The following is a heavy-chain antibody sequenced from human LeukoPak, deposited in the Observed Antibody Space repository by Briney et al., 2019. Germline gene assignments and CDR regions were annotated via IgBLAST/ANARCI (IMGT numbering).Heavy chain of an antibody. CDR2: IYYTGST. CDR1: GGTMSSYY. CDR3: ARDATVGNSDY. J-gene: IGHJ4*02. D-gene: IGHD1-26*01. Sequence: SETLSLTCTVSGGTMSSYYWSWNRQPPGKGLEYIGYIYYTGSTYYSPSLKSRVTISVDTSKRQFSLRLSSVSAADTAVYYCARDATVGNSDYWGQGTLVTVSS. V-gene: IGHV4-59*12.